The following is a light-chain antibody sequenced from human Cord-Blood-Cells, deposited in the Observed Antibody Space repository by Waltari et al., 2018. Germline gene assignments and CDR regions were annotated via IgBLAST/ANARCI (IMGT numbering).Light chain of an antibody. CDR3: QQRSNWPLT. Sequence: EIVLTQSPATLPLSPGERATLSCRASQSVSSYLACYQQKPGQAPRLLIYDAANRATGITARFSGSGSGTDCTLTISSLETEDCAVYYCQQRSNWPLTFGGGTNVEIK. CDR1: QSVSSY. J-gene: IGKJ4*02. V-gene: IGKV3-11*01. CDR2: DAA.